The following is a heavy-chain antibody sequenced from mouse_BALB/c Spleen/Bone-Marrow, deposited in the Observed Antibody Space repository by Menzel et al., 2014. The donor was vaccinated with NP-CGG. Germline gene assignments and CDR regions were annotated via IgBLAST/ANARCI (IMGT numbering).Heavy chain of an antibody. D-gene: IGHD1-2*01. CDR2: FNPSTAYT. CDR3: ALTTASPFAY. J-gene: IGHJ3*01. CDR1: GYTFTVYW. V-gene: IGHV1-7*01. Sequence: VQLQQSGAELAKPGASVKMSCKASGYTFTVYWIHWVKQRPGQGLEWIGYFNPSTAYTEYNQKFKDKATLTADTSSTSAYMQLSSLTSEDSAVYYCALTTASPFAYWGQGTLVTVS.